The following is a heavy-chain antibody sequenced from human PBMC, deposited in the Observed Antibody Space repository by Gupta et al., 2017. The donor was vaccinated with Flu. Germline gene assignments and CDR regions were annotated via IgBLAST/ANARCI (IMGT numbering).Heavy chain of an antibody. D-gene: IGHD3-22*01. Sequence: QLQLQESGPGLVKPSETLSLTCTVSGGSISSSSYYWGWIRQPPGKGLEWIGSIYYSGSTYYNPARKRRVTISVDTSKNQFSLKRSSVTAADTAVYYCARQYYDDISGYYSPDYWGQGTLVTVSS. CDR1: GGSISSSSYY. V-gene: IGHV4-39*01. CDR2: IYYSGST. J-gene: IGHJ4*02. CDR3: ARQYYDDISGYYSPDY.